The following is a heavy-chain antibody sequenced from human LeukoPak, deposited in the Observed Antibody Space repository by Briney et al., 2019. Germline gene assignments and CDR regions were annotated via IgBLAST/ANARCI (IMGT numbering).Heavy chain of an antibody. CDR1: GGSISSYY. CDR3: ARDSGRVRWFDP. Sequence: SETLSLTCTVSGGSISSYYWSWIRQPPGKGLEWIGYIYYSGSTNYNPSLKSRVTISVDTSKNQFSLKLSSVTAADTAVYYCARDSGRVRWFDPWGQGTLVTVSS. CDR2: IYYSGST. J-gene: IGHJ5*02. D-gene: IGHD3-10*01. V-gene: IGHV4-59*01.